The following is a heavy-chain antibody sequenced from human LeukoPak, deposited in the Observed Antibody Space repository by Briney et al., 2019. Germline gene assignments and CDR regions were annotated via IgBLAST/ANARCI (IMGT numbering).Heavy chain of an antibody. V-gene: IGHV4-31*03. D-gene: IGHD3-10*01. CDR3: ARVRVEMVRGAYYYGMDV. Sequence: SQTLSLTCTVSGGSISSGGYYWSWIRQHPGKGLEWIGYIYYSGSTYYNPTLKSRVTISVDTSKNQFSLKLSSVTAADTAVYYCARVRVEMVRGAYYYGMDVWGQGTTVTVSS. J-gene: IGHJ6*02. CDR2: IYYSGST. CDR1: GGSISSGGYY.